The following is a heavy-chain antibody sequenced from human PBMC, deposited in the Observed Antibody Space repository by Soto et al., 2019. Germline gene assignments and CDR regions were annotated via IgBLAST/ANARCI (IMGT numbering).Heavy chain of an antibody. D-gene: IGHD6-6*01. J-gene: IGHJ4*02. V-gene: IGHV3-23*01. CDR1: GFTFNSYA. CDR2: ISGTGAGT. CDR3: AKVESGSSFAPFVDF. Sequence: EVQLLESGGGLVQPGGSLRLSCAASGFTFNSYAMSWVRQAPGKGLEWVSTISGTGAGTYYVDSVKGRFTISRDNPKNTLYVQLNRLRVEDTAVYYCAKVESGSSFAPFVDFWGQGTLVTVSS.